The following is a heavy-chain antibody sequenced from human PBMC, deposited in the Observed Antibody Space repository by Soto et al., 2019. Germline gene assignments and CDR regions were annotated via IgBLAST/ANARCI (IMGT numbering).Heavy chain of an antibody. CDR1: GYTFTSYD. J-gene: IGHJ4*02. V-gene: IGHV1-8*01. CDR3: ARDQRSSSWYLY. Sequence: QVQLVQSGAEVKKPGASVKVSCKASGYTFTSYDINWVRQATGQGLEWMGWMNPNSGNTGYAQKLQGRVTMTTDTSTSTAYMELRSLRSDDTAVYYCARDQRSSSWYLYWGQGTLVTVSS. D-gene: IGHD6-13*01. CDR2: MNPNSGNT.